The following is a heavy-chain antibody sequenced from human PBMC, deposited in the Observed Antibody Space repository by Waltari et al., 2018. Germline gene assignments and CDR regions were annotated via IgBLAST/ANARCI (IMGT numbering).Heavy chain of an antibody. Sequence: QLQLQESGPRLVRPSETLSLICRVSGVSITSNRHYWAWIRQSPGQGLEGIGTVPFSGTTYISPSLKSRVSVSRDTSKNQVSLILGSVTAADMAVYYCATYIGASVGTAAFDVWGQGTMVTVSS. V-gene: IGHV4-39*01. CDR3: ATYIGASVGTAAFDV. CDR1: GVSITSNRHY. J-gene: IGHJ3*01. CDR2: VPFSGTT. D-gene: IGHD5-12*01.